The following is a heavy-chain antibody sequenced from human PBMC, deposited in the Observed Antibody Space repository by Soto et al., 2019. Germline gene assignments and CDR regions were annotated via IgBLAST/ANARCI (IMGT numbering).Heavy chain of an antibody. D-gene: IGHD6-13*01. CDR3: ATSRTFDY. CDR2: IKQDGSEK. V-gene: IGHV3-7*01. CDR1: GFTFSSYW. J-gene: IGHJ4*01. Sequence: PGGSLRFSCVVSGFTFSSYWMNWVRQAPGKGLEWVANIKQDGSEKYYVDSAKGRFTISRDNAKNSLYLQMNSLSAEDTAIYYCATSRTFDYWGHGTLVTVSS.